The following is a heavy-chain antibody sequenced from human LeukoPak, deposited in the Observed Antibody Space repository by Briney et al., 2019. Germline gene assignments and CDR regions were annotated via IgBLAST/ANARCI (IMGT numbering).Heavy chain of an antibody. CDR2: ISYDGSNK. V-gene: IGHV3-30*18. D-gene: IGHD6-13*01. CDR1: GFTFSSYG. J-gene: IGHJ4*02. CDR3: AKDPGSRGGSWSSFPDY. Sequence: PGRSLRLSCAASGFTFSSYGIHWVRQAPGKGLEWVAVISYDGSNKYYADSVKGRFTISRDNSKNTLYLQMSSLRAEDTAVYHCAKDPGSRGGSWSSFPDYWGQGTLVTVSS.